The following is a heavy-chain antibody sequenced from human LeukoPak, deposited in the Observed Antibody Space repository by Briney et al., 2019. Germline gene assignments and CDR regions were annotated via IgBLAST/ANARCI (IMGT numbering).Heavy chain of an antibody. J-gene: IGHJ5*02. V-gene: IGHV3-53*04. CDR3: ARGVQSEP. CDR2: IYSGGTT. CDR1: GYTVCNNY. Sequence: GGSLRLFCAASGYTVCNNYMSWVRESPGRGLEWFSVIYSGGTTFYADSVKGRFTISRHNSENTVYLQMNSLKPEDTAVYYCARGVQSEPWGQGTLVTVSS.